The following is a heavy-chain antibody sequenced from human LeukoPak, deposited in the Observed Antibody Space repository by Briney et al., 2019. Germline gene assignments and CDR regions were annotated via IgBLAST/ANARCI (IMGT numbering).Heavy chain of an antibody. Sequence: SETLSLTCTVSGGSVSSGFYYWSWIRQPAGKGLEWIGRVYNSGSTSYNPSLKSRVTISIDTSKNQFSLKLNSVTAADTAIYYCAREYFGRKYYFDYWGQGSLVAVSS. CDR3: AREYFGRKYYFDY. CDR1: GGSVSSGFYY. V-gene: IGHV4-61*02. J-gene: IGHJ4*02. D-gene: IGHD3-10*01. CDR2: VYNSGST.